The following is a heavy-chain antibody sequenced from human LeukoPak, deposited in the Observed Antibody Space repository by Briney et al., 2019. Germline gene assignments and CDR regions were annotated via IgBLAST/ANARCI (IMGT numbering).Heavy chain of an antibody. V-gene: IGHV1-46*01. CDR1: GYTFASYY. CDR3: ASDSIQGFDYYMDV. J-gene: IGHJ6*03. D-gene: IGHD3-3*02. Sequence: GASEKVSCKASGYTFASYYMHWVRQAPGQGLEWMGIINPSGGSTSYAQKFQGRVTMTRDTSTSTVYMELSSLRSEDTAVYYCASDSIQGFDYYMDVWGKGTTVTISS. CDR2: INPSGGST.